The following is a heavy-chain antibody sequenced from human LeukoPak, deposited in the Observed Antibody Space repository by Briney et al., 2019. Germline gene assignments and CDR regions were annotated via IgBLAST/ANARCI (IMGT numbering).Heavy chain of an antibody. CDR2: IKQDGSEK. D-gene: IGHD2-2*01. V-gene: IGHV3-7*01. CDR1: GFTFSSYW. J-gene: IGHJ4*02. CDR3: AKDRSRYQLLRTYYFDY. Sequence: GGSLRLSCAASGFTFSSYWMSWVRQAPGKGLEWVANIKQDGSEKYYVDSVKGRFTISRDNAKNSLYLQMNSLRAEDTAVYYCAKDRSRYQLLRTYYFDYWGQGTLVTVSS.